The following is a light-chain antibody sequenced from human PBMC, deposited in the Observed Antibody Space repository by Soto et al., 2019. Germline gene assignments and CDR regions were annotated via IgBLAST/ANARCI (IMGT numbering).Light chain of an antibody. V-gene: IGLV8-61*01. CDR1: SGSDSTSSF. J-gene: IGLJ2*01. CDR3: VLSVGSAWV. CDR2: STN. Sequence: QAVVTQEPSISVSPGGTVTLTCALSSGSDSTSSFPSWYQQTPGRPPRTLIHSTNTRSSGVPDRFSGSLLGNKAALTITGAQADDESDYYCVLSVGSAWVFGGGTKLTVL.